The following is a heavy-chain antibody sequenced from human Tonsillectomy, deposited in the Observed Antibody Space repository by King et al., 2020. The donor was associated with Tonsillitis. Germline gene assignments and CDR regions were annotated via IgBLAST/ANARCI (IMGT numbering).Heavy chain of an antibody. CDR2: IYYSGST. CDR3: ARPAPLGGSGYYDAFDI. D-gene: IGHD3-22*01. J-gene: IGHJ3*02. V-gene: IGHV4-39*07. CDR1: SGSISSSSYY. Sequence: QLQESGPGLVKPSETLSLTCTVSSGSISSSSYYWGWIRQPPGKGLEWIGSIYYSGSTYYNSSLKSRVTILINTSKNHFSLKLSSVTAADTAVYYCARPAPLGGSGYYDAFDIWGQGTMVTVSS.